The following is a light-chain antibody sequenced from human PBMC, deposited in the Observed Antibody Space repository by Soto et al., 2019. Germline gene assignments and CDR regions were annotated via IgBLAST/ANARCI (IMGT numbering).Light chain of an antibody. Sequence: DIQMTQRPSFLPASVCDRVSINCRAGQGISNYLAWYQQKPGKVPKLLIYAASTLESGVPSRFSGSGSGTDFTLTISSLQPEDVATYYCQKYNSAPDTFGQGTKVDIK. J-gene: IGKJ1*01. V-gene: IGKV1-27*01. CDR3: QKYNSAPDT. CDR1: QGISNY. CDR2: AAS.